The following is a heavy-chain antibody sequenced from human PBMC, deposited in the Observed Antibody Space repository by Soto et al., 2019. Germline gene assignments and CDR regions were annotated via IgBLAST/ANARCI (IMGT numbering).Heavy chain of an antibody. V-gene: IGHV6-1*01. CDR3: AMNDYYGSGSSYNWFDP. CDR2: TYYRSKWYN. Sequence: SQTLSLTCAISGDSVSSNSAAWNWIRQSPSRGLEWLGRTYYRSKWYNDYAVSVKSRITINPDTSKNQFSLQLNSVTPEDTAVNYCAMNDYYGSGSSYNWFDPWGQGTLVTVSS. J-gene: IGHJ5*02. CDR1: GDSVSSNSAA. D-gene: IGHD3-10*01.